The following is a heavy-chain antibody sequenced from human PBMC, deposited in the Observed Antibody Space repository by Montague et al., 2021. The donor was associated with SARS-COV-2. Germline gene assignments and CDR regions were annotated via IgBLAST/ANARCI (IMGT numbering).Heavy chain of an antibody. D-gene: IGHD3-16*01. V-gene: IGHV4-34*01. CDR1: GGSFSRYF. CDR3: VGAPNEYYFDS. CDR2: ISPTGST. Sequence: SETLSLTCDVYGGSFSRYFWSWIRQPPGRGPELIGHISPTGSTRYNPSLDSRVTISLDTSKSRLSLELTSVTVADTSIYFCVGAPNEYYFDSWGQGTPVSVSS. J-gene: IGHJ4*02.